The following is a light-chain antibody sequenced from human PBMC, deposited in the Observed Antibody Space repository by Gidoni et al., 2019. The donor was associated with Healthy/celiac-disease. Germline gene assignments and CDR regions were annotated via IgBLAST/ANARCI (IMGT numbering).Light chain of an antibody. V-gene: IGKV1-33*01. CDR3: QQYDNLPCS. CDR2: DAS. CDR1: QDISNY. Sequence: DIQMTQSPASLSASVGDRVTITCQASQDISNYLNWYQQKPGKAPKLLNYDASNLETGVPSRFSGSGSGTDFTFTISSLQPEDIAIYYCQQYDNLPCSFGQGTKLEIK. J-gene: IGKJ2*04.